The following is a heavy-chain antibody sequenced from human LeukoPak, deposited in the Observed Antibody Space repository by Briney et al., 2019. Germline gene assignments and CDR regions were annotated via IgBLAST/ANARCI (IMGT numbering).Heavy chain of an antibody. CDR3: ARVGQGYTYGNGLDY. V-gene: IGHV3-23*01. D-gene: IGHD5-18*01. CDR2: ISGSGGST. J-gene: IGHJ4*02. CDR1: GFTFSSYA. Sequence: HSGGSLRLSCAASGFTFSSYAMSWVRQAPGKGLEWVSAISGSGGSTYYADSVKGRFTISRDNSKNTLSLQMDNLRAEDTALYFCARVGQGYTYGNGLDYWGQETLVTVSS.